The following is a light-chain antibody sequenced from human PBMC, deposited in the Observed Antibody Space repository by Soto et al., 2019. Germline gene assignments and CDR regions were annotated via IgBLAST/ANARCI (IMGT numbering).Light chain of an antibody. Sequence: EIVLTQSPGTLSLSPGERATLSCRASQSVSSSYFGWYQQKPGEAPRLLIYGASSRATGIPDSFSGSGSVKDFTLTISRLEPEDCAVYYCQQYGSSPLTFGGGTKVEIK. CDR1: QSVSSSY. CDR3: QQYGSSPLT. V-gene: IGKV3-20*01. CDR2: GAS. J-gene: IGKJ4*01.